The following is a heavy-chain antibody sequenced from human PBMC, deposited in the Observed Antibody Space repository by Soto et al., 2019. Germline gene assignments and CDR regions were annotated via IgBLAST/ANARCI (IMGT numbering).Heavy chain of an antibody. CDR3: ARHMSLVRGVPNWFDP. V-gene: IGHV4-39*01. Sequence: SETLSLTCTVSGGSISSSSYYWGGIRQPPGKGLEWIGSIYYSGSTYYNPSLKSRVTISVDTSNNQFSLKLSSVTAADTAVYYCARHMSLVRGVPNWFDPWGQGTLVTVSS. CDR1: GGSISSSSYY. J-gene: IGHJ5*02. CDR2: IYYSGST. D-gene: IGHD3-10*01.